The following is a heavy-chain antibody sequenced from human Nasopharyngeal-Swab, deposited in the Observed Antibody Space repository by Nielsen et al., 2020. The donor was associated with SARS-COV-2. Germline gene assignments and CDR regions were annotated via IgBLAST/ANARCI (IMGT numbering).Heavy chain of an antibody. V-gene: IGHV1-46*01. D-gene: IGHD2-2*01. CDR1: GYTFTSYY. CDR3: SIDLVVVPAAMGLDY. J-gene: IGHJ4*02. Sequence: ASVKVSCKASGYTFTSYYMNWVRQAPPQGLEWMGIINPSGGSTRYAQKFQGRVTMTRDTSTSTVYVVLSSLRSEDTAVYYCSIDLVVVPAAMGLDYWGQGTLVTVSS. CDR2: INPSGGST.